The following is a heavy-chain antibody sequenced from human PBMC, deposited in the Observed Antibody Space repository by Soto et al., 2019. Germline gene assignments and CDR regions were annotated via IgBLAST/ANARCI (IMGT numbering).Heavy chain of an antibody. D-gene: IGHD5-12*01. CDR1: GGSVSSGSYY. J-gene: IGHJ6*02. CDR2: IYYSGST. CDR3: ARSPDIVATSRYYYCYCMDV. Sequence: SETLSLTCTVSGGSVSSGSYYWSWIRQPPGKGLEWIGYIYYSGSTNYNPSLKSQVTISVDTSKNQFSLKLSSVTAADTAVYYCARSPDIVATSRYYYCYCMDVWGQGTTVTVSS. V-gene: IGHV4-61*01.